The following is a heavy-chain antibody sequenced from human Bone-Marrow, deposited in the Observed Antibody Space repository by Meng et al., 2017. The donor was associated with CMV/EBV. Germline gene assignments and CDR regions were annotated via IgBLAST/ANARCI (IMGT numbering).Heavy chain of an antibody. D-gene: IGHD1-26*01. CDR1: GFTFSAYI. CDR3: ARDWSGSDDY. V-gene: IGHV3-30-3*01. Sequence: GESLKISCGASGFTFSAYIMHWVRQAPDKGLEWVAVISYNGGDKYYADSVKGRFTISRDNGENTLYLEMNSLRAEDTAVYYCARDWSGSDDYWGQGTLVTVSS. J-gene: IGHJ4*02. CDR2: ISYNGGDK.